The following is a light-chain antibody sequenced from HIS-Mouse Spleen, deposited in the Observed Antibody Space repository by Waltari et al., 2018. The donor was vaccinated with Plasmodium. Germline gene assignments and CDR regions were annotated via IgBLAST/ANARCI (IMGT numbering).Light chain of an antibody. CDR2: EGS. Sequence: QSALTQPASVSGSPGQSIPISCTGPSSYVGGYHLVAWYQQHPGKAPKLMIYEGSKRPSGVSNRFSGSKSGNTASLTISGLQAEDEADYYCCSYAGSSTYVFGTGTKVTVL. J-gene: IGLJ1*01. V-gene: IGLV2-23*01. CDR3: CSYAGSSTYV. CDR1: SSYVGGYHL.